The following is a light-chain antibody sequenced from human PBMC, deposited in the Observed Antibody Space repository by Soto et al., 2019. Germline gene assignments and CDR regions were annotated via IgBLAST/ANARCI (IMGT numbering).Light chain of an antibody. Sequence: QSVLTQPDSVSGSPGQSITISCTGTSXDIGAYDYVSWYQQYPGRVPKLLIHEVTNRPSGVSDRFSGSKSGNTASLTISGLQTEDEADYYCSSHAGSSAFYVFGTGTKVTVL. CDR1: SXDIGAYDY. CDR2: EVT. V-gene: IGLV2-14*01. CDR3: SSHAGSSAFYV. J-gene: IGLJ1*01.